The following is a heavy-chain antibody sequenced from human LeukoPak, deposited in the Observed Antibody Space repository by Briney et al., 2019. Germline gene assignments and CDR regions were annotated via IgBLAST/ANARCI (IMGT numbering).Heavy chain of an antibody. V-gene: IGHV4-59*12. Sequence: PSETLSLTCTVSGVSISSYYWSWIRQPPGKGLEWIGYIFHSGSTYYNPSLKSRVTISVDRSKNQFSLKLSSVTAADTAVYYCARSLYSSSSGFGAFDIWGQGTMVTVSS. CDR1: GVSISSYY. D-gene: IGHD6-13*01. CDR2: IFHSGST. J-gene: IGHJ3*02. CDR3: ARSLYSSSSGFGAFDI.